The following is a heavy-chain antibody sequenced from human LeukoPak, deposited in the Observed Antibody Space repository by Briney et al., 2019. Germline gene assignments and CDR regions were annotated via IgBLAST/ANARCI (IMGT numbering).Heavy chain of an antibody. CDR3: ARALETYYYDSSVYSHFDY. J-gene: IGHJ4*02. CDR1: GYTFTSYG. V-gene: IGHV1-18*01. D-gene: IGHD3-22*01. CDR2: ISAYNGNT. Sequence: ASVKVSCKASGYTFTSYGISWVRQAPGQGLEWMGWISAYNGNTNYAQKLQGRVTMTTDTSTSTAYMELRSLRSDDTAVYYCARALETYYYDSSVYSHFDYWGQGTLVTVSS.